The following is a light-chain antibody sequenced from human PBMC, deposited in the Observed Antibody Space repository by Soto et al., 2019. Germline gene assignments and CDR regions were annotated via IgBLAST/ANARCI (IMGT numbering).Light chain of an antibody. CDR3: QQYGSSPPLT. V-gene: IGKV3-20*01. CDR1: QSVSTN. Sequence: EIVMTQSPATLSVSPGERATLSCRASQSVSTNLAWYQQKPGQGPRLLIFGASSRATGIPDRFSGSGSGTDFTLTISRLEPEDFAVYYCQQYGSSPPLTFGGGTKVDIK. J-gene: IGKJ4*01. CDR2: GAS.